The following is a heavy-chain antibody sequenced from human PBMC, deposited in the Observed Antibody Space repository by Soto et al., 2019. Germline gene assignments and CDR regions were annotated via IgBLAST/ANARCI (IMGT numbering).Heavy chain of an antibody. Sequence: SQTLSLTCAISGDSVSSNSAAWNWIRQSPSRGLEWLGRTYYRSKWYNDYAVSVKSRITINPNTSKNQNSLKLNSVTPEDTAVYYCARVVLLWFGELFYSYGMDVWGQGTTVTVSS. CDR3: ARVVLLWFGELFYSYGMDV. V-gene: IGHV6-1*01. CDR2: TYYRSKWYN. J-gene: IGHJ6*02. D-gene: IGHD3-10*01. CDR1: GDSVSSNSAA.